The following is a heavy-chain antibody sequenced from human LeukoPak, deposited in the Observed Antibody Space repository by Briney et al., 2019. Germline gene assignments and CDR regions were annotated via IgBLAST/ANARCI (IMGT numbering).Heavy chain of an antibody. CDR3: ARVDNTLVRGAIPDYFGY. Sequence: GASVKVSCKASGYTFTSYGISWVRQAPGQGLEWVGRISAYNGNTNYAQKLQGRVTMTTDTSTSTAYMELRSLRSDDTAVYYCARVDNTLVRGAIPDYFGYWGQGTLVTVSS. CDR1: GYTFTSYG. V-gene: IGHV1-18*01. CDR2: ISAYNGNT. J-gene: IGHJ4*02. D-gene: IGHD3-10*01.